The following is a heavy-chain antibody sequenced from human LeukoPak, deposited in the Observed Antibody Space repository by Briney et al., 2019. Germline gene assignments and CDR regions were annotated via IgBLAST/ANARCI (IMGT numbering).Heavy chain of an antibody. V-gene: IGHV1-18*01. D-gene: IGHD6-13*01. J-gene: IGHJ6*03. CDR3: ARAPGYTYYYYMDV. CDR1: GYTFTSYG. Sequence: ASVKVSCKASGYTFTSYGISWVRQAPGQGLEWMGWISAYNGNTNYAQKLQGRVTMTTDTSTSTAYMELSRLRSDDTAVYYCARAPGYTYYYYMDVWGKGTTVTVSS. CDR2: ISAYNGNT.